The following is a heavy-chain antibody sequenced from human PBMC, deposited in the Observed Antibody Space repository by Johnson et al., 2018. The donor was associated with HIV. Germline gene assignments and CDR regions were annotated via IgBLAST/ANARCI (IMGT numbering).Heavy chain of an antibody. Sequence: FSDYYMSWIRQAPGKGLEWVSYISSSGSTIYYADSVKGRFTISRDNAKNSLYLQMNSLRAEDTAVYNCARDPSREEWLLGAFDIWGQGTTVTVSP. CDR2: ISSSGSTI. J-gene: IGHJ3*02. V-gene: IGHV3-11*04. CDR1: FSDYY. CDR3: ARDPSREEWLLGAFDI. D-gene: IGHD3-3*01.